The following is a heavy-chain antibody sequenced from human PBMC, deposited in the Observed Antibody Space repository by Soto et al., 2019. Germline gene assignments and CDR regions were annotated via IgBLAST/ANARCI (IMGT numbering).Heavy chain of an antibody. D-gene: IGHD5-12*01. J-gene: IGHJ4*02. CDR2: ISGSGGST. CDR3: AKEPREDIVATDYFDY. V-gene: IGHV3-23*01. Sequence: GGSLRLSCAASGFTFSSYAMSWVRQAPGKGLEWVSAISGSGGSTYYADSVKGRFTISRDNSKNTLYLQMNSLRAEDTAVYYCAKEPREDIVATDYFDYWGQGTLVTVSS. CDR1: GFTFSSYA.